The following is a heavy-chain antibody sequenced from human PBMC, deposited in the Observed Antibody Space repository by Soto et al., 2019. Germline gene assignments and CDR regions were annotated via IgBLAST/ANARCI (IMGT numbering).Heavy chain of an antibody. Sequence: QVQLVESGGGVVQPGGSLRISCVASGFNFSAYGMHWVRQAPGTGLDLVALLSFDASKQYYADSVKGRFTISRDTSRNTLYLQMNSLRVEDTALYYCRVGLAHWGPGTRVTVSS. V-gene: IGHV3-30*03. D-gene: IGHD1-26*01. J-gene: IGHJ4*02. CDR1: GFNFSAYG. CDR2: LSFDASKQ. CDR3: RVGLAH.